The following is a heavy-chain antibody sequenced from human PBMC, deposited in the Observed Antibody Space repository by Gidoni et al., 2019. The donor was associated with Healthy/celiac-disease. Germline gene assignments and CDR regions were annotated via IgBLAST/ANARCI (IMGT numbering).Heavy chain of an antibody. Sequence: QVQLVQSGAEVKKPGASVKVSCKASGYTFPSYDINWVRQATGQGLEWMGWMNPNSGNTGYAQKFQGRVTMTRNTSISTAYMELSSLRSEDTAVYYCARAGGAAAGLYYYYYYGMDVWGQGTTVTVSS. CDR3: ARAGGAAAGLYYYYYYGMDV. CDR1: GYTFPSYD. V-gene: IGHV1-8*01. CDR2: MNPNSGNT. J-gene: IGHJ6*02. D-gene: IGHD6-13*01.